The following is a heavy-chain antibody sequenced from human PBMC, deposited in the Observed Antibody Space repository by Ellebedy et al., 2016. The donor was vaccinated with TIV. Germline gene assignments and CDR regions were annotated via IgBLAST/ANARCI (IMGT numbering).Heavy chain of an antibody. CDR1: GYTFTSYY. CDR2: ISAYNGNT. V-gene: IGHV1-18*04. D-gene: IGHD3-9*01. Sequence: ASVKVSCKASGYTFTSYYMHWVRQAPGQGLEWMGWISAYNGNTNYAQKLQGRVTMTTDTSTSTAYMELRSLRSDDTAVYYCARNRLVTPRWFDPWGQGTLVTVSS. J-gene: IGHJ5*02. CDR3: ARNRLVTPRWFDP.